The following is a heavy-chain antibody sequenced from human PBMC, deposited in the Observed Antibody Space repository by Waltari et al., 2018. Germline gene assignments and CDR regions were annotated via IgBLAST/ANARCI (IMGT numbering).Heavy chain of an antibody. Sequence: QLQLQESGPGLVKPSETLSLTCTVSGVSMDDSSYSWGWVRQPPGKGLEGIGRFQSNGNTHHNPSLKGRVTVSGDPSKNQFSLMLNSVTAADTAVYYCVRHRLAWYFDLWGRGTLVTVSS. CDR1: GVSMDDSSYS. J-gene: IGHJ2*01. CDR3: VRHRLAWYFDL. V-gene: IGHV4-39*01. CDR2: FQSNGNT. D-gene: IGHD6-19*01.